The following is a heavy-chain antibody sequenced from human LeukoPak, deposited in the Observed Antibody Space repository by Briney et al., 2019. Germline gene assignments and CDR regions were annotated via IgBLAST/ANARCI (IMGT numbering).Heavy chain of an antibody. CDR2: IKQDGSEK. CDR3: ARDRIAVAGEDY. V-gene: IGHV3-7*01. Sequence: GGSLRLSCAASGFTLSSYWMSWVRQAPGKGLEWVANIKQDGSEKYYVDSVKGRFTISRDNAKNSLYLQMNSLRAEDTAVYYCARDRIAVAGEDYWGQGTLVTVSS. CDR1: GFTLSSYW. J-gene: IGHJ4*02. D-gene: IGHD6-19*01.